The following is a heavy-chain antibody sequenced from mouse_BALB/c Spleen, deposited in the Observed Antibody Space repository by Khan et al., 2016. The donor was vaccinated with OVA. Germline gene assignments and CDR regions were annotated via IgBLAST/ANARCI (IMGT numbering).Heavy chain of an antibody. D-gene: IGHD2-12*01. CDR1: GYTFTSYS. CDR3: IRCGACYSDDGWLAY. Sequence: QVQLKQSGAELARPGASVKMSCKASGYTFTSYSIHWVSQRPGQALDWIGYINPSNNYPNYPQTFKDKATLCVEKLSSTAYMQRSSLIYENSADFYRIRCGACYSDDGWLAYWGQGTLVTVSA. J-gene: IGHJ3*01. V-gene: IGHV1-4*01. CDR2: INPSNNYP.